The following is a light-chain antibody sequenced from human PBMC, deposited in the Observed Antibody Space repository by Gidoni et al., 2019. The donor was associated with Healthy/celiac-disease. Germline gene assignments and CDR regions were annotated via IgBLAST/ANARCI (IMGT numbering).Light chain of an antibody. V-gene: IGKV1-39*01. Sequence: DIQLTQSPSSLSASVGDRVTITCRASSSISSYLNLYQQKPGKAPKLLIYAASSLQSGVPSRFSGSGSGTDFTLTISSLQPEDFSTYYCQQSYSTPLTFGGGTKVEIK. CDR3: QQSYSTPLT. CDR1: SSISSY. J-gene: IGKJ4*01. CDR2: AAS.